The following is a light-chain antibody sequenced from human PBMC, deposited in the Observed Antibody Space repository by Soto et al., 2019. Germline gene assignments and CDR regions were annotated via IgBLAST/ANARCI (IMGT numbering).Light chain of an antibody. Sequence: EVVLTQSPGTLSLSPGERATLSCRTSQSVVNYQLAWYRQKPGQAPRLLIYNTFHRATGIPDRFSGTGSETDFTLTISRLEPEDFAVYHCRQYGALPPTFGQGTKV. J-gene: IGKJ1*01. V-gene: IGKV3-20*01. CDR3: RQYGALPPT. CDR1: QSVVNYQ. CDR2: NTF.